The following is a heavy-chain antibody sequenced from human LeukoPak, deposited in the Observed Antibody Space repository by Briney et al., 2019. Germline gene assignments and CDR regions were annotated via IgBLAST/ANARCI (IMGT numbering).Heavy chain of an antibody. CDR1: GFTFSSYV. CDR3: GKGNSGSYYDAFDI. CDR2: IWFDGTYT. J-gene: IGHJ3*02. D-gene: IGHD1-26*01. Sequence: GRSLRLSCAASGFTFSSYVMHWAPQAPGKGLEWVALIWFDGTYTYYADSVKGRFTISRDNSENTLYLQMNTLRAEDTAVYYCGKGNSGSYYDAFDIWGQGTMVTVSS. V-gene: IGHV3-33*06.